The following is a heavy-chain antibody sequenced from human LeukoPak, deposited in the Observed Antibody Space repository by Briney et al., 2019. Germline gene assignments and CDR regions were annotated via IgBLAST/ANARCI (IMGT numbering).Heavy chain of an antibody. J-gene: IGHJ3*02. Sequence: GGSLRLSCITSGFTFGDYGLSWVRQAPGKGLEWVGFIRSKAYGATTEYAASLKDRFTISRDDSKSIAYLQVNSLKTEDTAVYYCTRILLKWELPGSDAFDIWGEGTMVTVSS. V-gene: IGHV3-49*04. CDR2: IRSKAYGATT. D-gene: IGHD1-26*01. CDR3: TRILLKWELPGSDAFDI. CDR1: GFTFGDYG.